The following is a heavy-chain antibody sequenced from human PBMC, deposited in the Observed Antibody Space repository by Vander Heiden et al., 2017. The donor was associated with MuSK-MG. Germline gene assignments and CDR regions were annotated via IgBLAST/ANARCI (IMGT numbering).Heavy chain of an antibody. Sequence: QVQLLESGGGVVPPGRSLTLSCAASGFPLRNFALHWDRQAQGKGLEWVAIISYDGNNKYYADSVKGRLTISRDNSKNTLYLQMNSLRAEDTAVYYCARDSGDDTYYYYYYYMDVWGKGTTVTVSS. CDR3: ARDSGDDTYYYYYYYMDV. V-gene: IGHV3-30-3*01. J-gene: IGHJ6*03. D-gene: IGHD5-12*01. CDR1: GFPLRNFA. CDR2: ISYDGNNK.